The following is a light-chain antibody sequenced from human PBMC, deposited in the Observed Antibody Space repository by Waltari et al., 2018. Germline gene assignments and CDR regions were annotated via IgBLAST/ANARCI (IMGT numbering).Light chain of an antibody. J-gene: IGLJ2*01. CDR1: GPRAPY. Sequence: SSELTQDPTVSVALGQTVTITSQGDGPRAPYASWFPQRPGQAPILVIYGKDNRPSGIPDRFSGSSSGNTASLTITGAQAEDEAYYYCSSRDSSGNQPVIFGGGTKLAVL. V-gene: IGLV3-19*01. CDR3: SSRDSSGNQPVI. CDR2: GKD.